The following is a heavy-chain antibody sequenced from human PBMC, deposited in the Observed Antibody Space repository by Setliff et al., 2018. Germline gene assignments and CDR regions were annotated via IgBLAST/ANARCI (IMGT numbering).Heavy chain of an antibody. CDR2: IYHSGSS. V-gene: IGHV4-39*07. D-gene: IGHD3-10*01. CDR3: ARASYGWGSHYKIRWFDP. CDR1: GGSISSRSYY. Sequence: PSETLSLTCTVSGGSISSRSYYWGWIRQPPGKGLEWIGSIYHSGSSYYNPSLRSRVTISVDTSRNQFSLKLRSVTAADTAVYYCARASYGWGSHYKIRWFDPWGQGTLVTVSS. J-gene: IGHJ5*02.